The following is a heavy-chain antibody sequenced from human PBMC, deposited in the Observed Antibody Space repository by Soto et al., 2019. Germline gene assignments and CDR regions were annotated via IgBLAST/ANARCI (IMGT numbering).Heavy chain of an antibody. D-gene: IGHD6-13*01. J-gene: IGHJ4*02. V-gene: IGHV4-61*08. CDR2: IYYSGST. Sequence: SETLSLTCTVSGGSISSGGYYWSWIRQHPGKGLEWIGYIYYSGSTNYNPSLKSRVTISVDTSKNQFSLKLSSVTAADTAVYYCARMRGHSSSWYVDYWGQGTLVTVSS. CDR1: GGSISSGGYY. CDR3: ARMRGHSSSWYVDY.